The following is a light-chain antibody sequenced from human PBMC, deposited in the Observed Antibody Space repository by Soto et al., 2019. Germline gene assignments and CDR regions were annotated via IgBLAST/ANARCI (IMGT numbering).Light chain of an antibody. CDR1: TSDVGRYNY. Sequence: QSALTQPASVSGSPGQSITISCTGTTSDVGRYNYVSWYQQHPGKAPKLIIYDVSNRPSGVSNRFSGSKSGNTASLTISVLQAEDEADYYCNSYTSCSTYVFGTGTKLTVL. CDR2: DVS. V-gene: IGLV2-14*01. J-gene: IGLJ1*01. CDR3: NSYTSCSTYV.